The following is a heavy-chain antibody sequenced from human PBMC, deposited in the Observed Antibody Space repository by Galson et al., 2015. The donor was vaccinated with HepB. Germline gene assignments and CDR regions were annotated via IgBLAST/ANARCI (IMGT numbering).Heavy chain of an antibody. CDR1: GFTFSSYW. Sequence: SLRLSCAASGFTFSSYWMSWVRQGPGKGLEWVSTISGDTGSTDYTDSVKGRFTISRDNSKNTLYLQMNSLRAEDTAVYFCAKDWAPSSGWRGSFHCWGQG. D-gene: IGHD6-19*01. V-gene: IGHV3-23*01. J-gene: IGHJ4*02. CDR3: AKDWAPSSGWRGSFHC. CDR2: ISGDTGST.